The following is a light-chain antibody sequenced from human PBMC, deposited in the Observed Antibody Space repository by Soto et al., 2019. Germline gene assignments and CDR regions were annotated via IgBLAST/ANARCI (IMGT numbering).Light chain of an antibody. CDR2: STT. V-gene: IGLV1-44*01. CDR3: AAWDGSLNVVL. Sequence: QSALTQPPSASGTPGQRVTISCSGSSSNIGSNTVNWYQQLPGSAPKLLMYSTTKRPSGVPDRFSGSKSGTSASLAISWLQSEDEADYYCAAWDGSLNVVLFGGGTKLTVL. CDR1: SSNIGSNT. J-gene: IGLJ2*01.